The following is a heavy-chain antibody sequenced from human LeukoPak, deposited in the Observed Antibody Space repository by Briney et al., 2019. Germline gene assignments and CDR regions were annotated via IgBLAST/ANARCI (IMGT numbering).Heavy chain of an antibody. CDR3: ARLTGESYYFDY. J-gene: IGHJ4*02. Sequence: SETLSLTCTVSGGSISSGSYYWSWIRQPAGKGLEWIGRIYTSGSTNYNPSLKSRVTISVDTSKNQFSLKLSSVTAADTAVYYCARLTGESYYFDYWGQGTLVTVSS. D-gene: IGHD3-10*01. V-gene: IGHV4-61*02. CDR1: GGSISSGSYY. CDR2: IYTSGST.